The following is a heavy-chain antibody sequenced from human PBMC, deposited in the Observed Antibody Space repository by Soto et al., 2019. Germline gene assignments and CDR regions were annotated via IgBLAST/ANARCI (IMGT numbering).Heavy chain of an antibody. CDR3: VKDHDEDFGYDLDYFNY. CDR1: GFNFDDYA. D-gene: IGHD5-12*01. CDR2: ISWESGSI. J-gene: IGHJ4*02. Sequence: GGSLRLSCAASGFNFDDYAMHWVRQIPGKGLEWVSGISWESGSIGYADSVKGRFSISRDNAKNPLYLQMNSLRAEDTAFYYFVKDHDEDFGYDLDYFNYWGQGT. V-gene: IGHV3-9*01.